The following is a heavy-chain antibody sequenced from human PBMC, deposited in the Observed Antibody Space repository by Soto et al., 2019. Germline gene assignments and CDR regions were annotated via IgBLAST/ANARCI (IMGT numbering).Heavy chain of an antibody. J-gene: IGHJ3*02. CDR1: GYSISSGYY. V-gene: IGHV4-38-2*01. Sequence: PSETLSLTCAVSGYSISSGYYWGWIRQPPGKGLEWIGSIYHSGSTYYNPSLKSRVTTSVDTSKNQFSLKLSSVTAADTAVYCCARAAGGGYCSGGSCYSRVFDIWGQGTMVTVSS. D-gene: IGHD2-15*01. CDR3: ARAAGGGYCSGGSCYSRVFDI. CDR2: IYHSGST.